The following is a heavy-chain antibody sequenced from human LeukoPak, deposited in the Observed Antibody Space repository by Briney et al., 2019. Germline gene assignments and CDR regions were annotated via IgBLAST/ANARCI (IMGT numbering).Heavy chain of an antibody. CDR3: ASSRYSYGSLRLDY. CDR1: GFTFSSYW. Sequence: GGSLRLSCAASGFTFSSYWMSWVRQAPGKGLEWVANIKQDGSEKYYVDSVKGRFTISRDNAKNSLYLQMNSLRAEDTAVYYCASSRYSYGSLRLDYWGQGTLVTVSS. J-gene: IGHJ4*02. D-gene: IGHD5-18*01. V-gene: IGHV3-7*01. CDR2: IKQDGSEK.